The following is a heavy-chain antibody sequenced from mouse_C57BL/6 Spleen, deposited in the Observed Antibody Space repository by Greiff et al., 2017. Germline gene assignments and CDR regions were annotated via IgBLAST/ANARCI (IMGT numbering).Heavy chain of an antibody. V-gene: IGHV5-6*01. Sequence: EVQRVESGGDLVKPGGSLKLSCAASGFTFSSYGMSWVRQTPDKRLEWVATISSGGSYTYYPDSVKGRVTISRDNAKNTLYLQMSSLKSEDTAMYYCARRLTTPYYYAMDYWGQGTSVTVSS. D-gene: IGHD2-12*01. J-gene: IGHJ4*01. CDR3: ARRLTTPYYYAMDY. CDR2: ISSGGSYT. CDR1: GFTFSSYG.